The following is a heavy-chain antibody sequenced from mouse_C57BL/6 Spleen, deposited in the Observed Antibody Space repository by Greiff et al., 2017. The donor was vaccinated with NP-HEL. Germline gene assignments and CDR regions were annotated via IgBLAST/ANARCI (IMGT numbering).Heavy chain of an antibody. CDR3: ARGQAYYSNMDY. D-gene: IGHD2-5*01. J-gene: IGHJ4*01. CDR2: IYPSDSET. Sequence: VQLQQPGAELVRPGSSVKLSCKASGYTFTSYWMDWVKQRPGQGLEWIGNIYPSDSETHYNQKFKDKATLTVDKSSSTAYMQLSSLTSEDSAVYYCARGQAYYSNMDYWGQGTSVTVSS. CDR1: GYTFTSYW. V-gene: IGHV1-61*01.